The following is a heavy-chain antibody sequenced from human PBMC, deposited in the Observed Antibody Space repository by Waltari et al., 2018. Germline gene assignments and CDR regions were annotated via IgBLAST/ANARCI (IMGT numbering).Heavy chain of an antibody. J-gene: IGHJ6*02. D-gene: IGHD2-8*01. Sequence: QVLLLQCGAGLVKPSETLSLTCGVYGVSFSGFQWTWIRQTTGRGLEWSGEINHTGDTSNSPSLKSRLSMSVDTSKRHFTLLLTSVTAEDTGLDYCARGYATFYYNYGLDVWARGTTVTVSS. CDR1: GVSFSGFQ. CDR2: INHTGDT. V-gene: IGHV4-34*02. CDR3: ARGYATFYYNYGLDV.